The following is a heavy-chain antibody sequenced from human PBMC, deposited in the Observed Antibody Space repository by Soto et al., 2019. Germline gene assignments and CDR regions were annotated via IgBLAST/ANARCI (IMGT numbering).Heavy chain of an antibody. V-gene: IGHV3-33*01. CDR3: ARGDFYGSGSSLDY. J-gene: IGHJ4*02. CDR1: GFTFSSYA. Sequence: QVQLVESGGGVVQPGRSLRLSCAASGFTFSSYAMHWVRQAPGKGLEWVALIWYDGGNEYYADSVKGRLTISRDNSKNMLYLQMSSLRAEDTAVYYCARGDFYGSGSSLDYWGQGTLVTVSS. D-gene: IGHD3-10*01. CDR2: IWYDGGNE.